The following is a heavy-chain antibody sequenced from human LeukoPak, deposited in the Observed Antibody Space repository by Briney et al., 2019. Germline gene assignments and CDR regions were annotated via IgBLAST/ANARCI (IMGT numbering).Heavy chain of an antibody. V-gene: IGHV3-33*06. CDR3: AKSVVVITFRFDD. D-gene: IGHD2-15*01. CDR1: GFTFSSYG. CDR2: IWYDGSNK. J-gene: IGHJ4*02. Sequence: PGRSLRLSCAASGFTFSSYGMHWVRQAPGKGLEWVAVIWYDGSNKYYADSVKGRFTISRDNSKNTLYLQMNSLRADDTAVYYCAKSVVVITFRFDDWGQGALVTVSS.